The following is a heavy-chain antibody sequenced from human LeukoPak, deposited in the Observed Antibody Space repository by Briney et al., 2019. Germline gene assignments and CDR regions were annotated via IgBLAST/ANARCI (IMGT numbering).Heavy chain of an antibody. D-gene: IGHD5-24*01. Sequence: GGSLRLSCAASGFTFSNHGMNWVRQAPGKGLEWVSGISPSADIKYYADSVKGRFTISRDNSKNMLYLEVISLTADDTAVYYCARASMRRRDGYNRHYEIDHWGQGTLVTVSS. J-gene: IGHJ1*01. CDR2: ISPSADIK. CDR3: ARASMRRRDGYNRHYEIDH. CDR1: GFTFSNHG. V-gene: IGHV3-23*01.